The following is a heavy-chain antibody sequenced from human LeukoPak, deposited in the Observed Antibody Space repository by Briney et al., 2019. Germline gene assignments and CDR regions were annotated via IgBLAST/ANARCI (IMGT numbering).Heavy chain of an antibody. CDR2: INHNGNVN. Sequence: PGGSLRLSCAASGFTFSSFWMNWARQAPGKGLEWVASINHNGNVNYYVDPVKGRFTISRDNAKNSLYLQMNSLRAEDTAIYYCTRVGYIDEGIDYWGQGTLVTVSS. J-gene: IGHJ4*02. CDR3: TRVGYIDEGIDY. D-gene: IGHD5-24*01. V-gene: IGHV3-7*04. CDR1: GFTFSSFW.